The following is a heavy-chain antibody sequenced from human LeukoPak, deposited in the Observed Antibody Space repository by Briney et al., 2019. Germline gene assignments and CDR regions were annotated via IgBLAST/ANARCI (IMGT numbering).Heavy chain of an antibody. CDR2: IYHSGST. V-gene: IGHV4-39*07. J-gene: IGHJ5*02. D-gene: IGHD6-13*01. CDR1: GGSISSSSYY. Sequence: SETLSLTCTVSGGSISSSSYYWGWIRQPPGKGLECIGTIYHSGSTYYNPSLKSRVTIAVDTSKNQFSLKLNSVTAADTAVYYCARIYSSSWFLNWFDPWGQGTLVTVSS. CDR3: ARIYSSSWFLNWFDP.